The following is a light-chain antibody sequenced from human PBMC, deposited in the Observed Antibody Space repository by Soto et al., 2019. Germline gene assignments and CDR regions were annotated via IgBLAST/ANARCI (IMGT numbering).Light chain of an antibody. V-gene: IGKV3-11*01. CDR3: QQRSSWHT. J-gene: IGKJ1*01. Sequence: DIVLTQSPGTLSLSPGERATLSCRASQSVSSYLAWYQQKPGQAPSLLIYDASNRATGIPARFSGSGSGTDFTLTISSLEPEDSAIYYCQQRSSWHTFGQGTKVDIK. CDR1: QSVSSY. CDR2: DAS.